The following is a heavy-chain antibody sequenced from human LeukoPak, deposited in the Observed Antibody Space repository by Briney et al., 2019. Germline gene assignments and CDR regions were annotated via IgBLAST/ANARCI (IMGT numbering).Heavy chain of an antibody. J-gene: IGHJ4*02. D-gene: IGHD6-19*01. CDR2: ISGSGGST. CDR3: AKERSLEIAVAGTIFDY. CDR1: GFTFSSYA. Sequence: PGGSLRLSCAASGFTFSSYAMSWVRQAPGKGLEWVSAISGSGGSTYYADSVKGRFTISRDSSKNMIYLEMSSLKAEDTAVYYCAKERSLEIAVAGTIFDYWGQGTLVTVSS. V-gene: IGHV3-23*01.